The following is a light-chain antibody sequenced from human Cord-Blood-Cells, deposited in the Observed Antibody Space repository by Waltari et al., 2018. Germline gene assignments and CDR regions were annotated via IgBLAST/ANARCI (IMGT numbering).Light chain of an antibody. CDR2: GNS. J-gene: IGLJ3*02. CDR3: QSYDSSLSGSV. Sequence: QSVLTQPPSVSGAPGQRVTISCTGSSSNIGAGYDVHWYQQLPGTAPKLLIYGNSNRPSGFSDRFSGSKSGTSASLAITGLQAEDEADYYCQSYDSSLSGSVFGGGTKLTVL. V-gene: IGLV1-40*01. CDR1: SSNIGAGYD.